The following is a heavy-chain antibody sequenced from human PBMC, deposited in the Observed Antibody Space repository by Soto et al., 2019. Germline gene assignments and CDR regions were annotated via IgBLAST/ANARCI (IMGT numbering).Heavy chain of an antibody. V-gene: IGHV1-69*06. D-gene: IGHD3-22*01. CDR3: ARERRIYYDSSGPLDY. CDR2: IIPNFDTA. Sequence: QVQLVQSGAEVKKPGSSVKVSGKASGGSFSSYGITWVRQAPGQGLEWMGGIIPNFDTANYAQRLQGRVTITADKSTSTAYMELSSRRSEDTAVYYCARERRIYYDSSGPLDYWGQGTLVTVSS. J-gene: IGHJ4*02. CDR1: GGSFSSYG.